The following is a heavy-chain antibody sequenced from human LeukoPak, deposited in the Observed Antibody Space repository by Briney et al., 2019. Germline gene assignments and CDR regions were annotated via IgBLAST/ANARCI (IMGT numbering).Heavy chain of an antibody. Sequence: GRSLRLPCAASGFTFSSYGMHWVRQAPGKGLEWVAVIWYDGSNKYYADSVKGRFTISRDNSKNTLYLQMNSLRAEDTAVYYCAREGGGDIVVVPAAPTNYGMDVWGQGTTVTVSS. J-gene: IGHJ6*02. CDR2: IWYDGSNK. V-gene: IGHV3-33*01. CDR3: AREGGGDIVVVPAAPTNYGMDV. D-gene: IGHD2-2*01. CDR1: GFTFSSYG.